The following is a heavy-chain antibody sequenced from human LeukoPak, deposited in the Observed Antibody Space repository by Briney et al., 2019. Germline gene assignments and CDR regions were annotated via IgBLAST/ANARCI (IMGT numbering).Heavy chain of an antibody. D-gene: IGHD4/OR15-4a*01. J-gene: IGHJ4*02. V-gene: IGHV3-23*01. Sequence: GGSLRLSCAASGFTFSSYAMNWARQASGKGLEWVSISGSGGDTYYADSVKGRFTISRDNSKNTLYLQMNSLRAEDTAVYYCAKARGATYGTYYFDYWGQGTLVTVSS. CDR1: GFTFSSYA. CDR3: AKARGATYGTYYFDY. CDR2: SGSGGDT.